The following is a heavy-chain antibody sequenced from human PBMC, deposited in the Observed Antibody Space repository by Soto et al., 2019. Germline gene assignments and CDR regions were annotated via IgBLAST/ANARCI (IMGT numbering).Heavy chain of an antibody. CDR1: VFTFSSYS. CDR2: ISSSSSYI. V-gene: IGHV3-21*01. J-gene: IGHJ5*02. CDR3: ARRVNSAPNWFDP. D-gene: IGHD3-16*02. Sequence: PGWSLRLSCASSVFTFSSYSMNWVRQAPGKGLEWVSSISSSSSYIYYADSVKGRFTISRDNAKNSLYLQMNSLRAEDTAVYYCARRVNSAPNWFDPWGQGTLVTVSS.